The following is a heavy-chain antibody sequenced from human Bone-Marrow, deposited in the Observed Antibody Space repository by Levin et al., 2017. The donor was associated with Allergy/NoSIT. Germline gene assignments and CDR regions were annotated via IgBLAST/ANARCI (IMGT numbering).Heavy chain of an antibody. CDR1: GFTVSSNY. CDR2: IYTGGST. D-gene: IGHD6-13*01. J-gene: IGHJ4*02. CDR3: ARDRRPYSSSWGYFDF. Sequence: QPGGSLRLSCAAFGFTVSSNYMSWVRLAPGKGLEWVSVIYTGGSTHYADSVKGRFSISRDDSKNTLYLQMNSLRAEDTAVYYCARDRRPYSSSWGYFDFWGQGTLVTVSS. V-gene: IGHV3-66*01.